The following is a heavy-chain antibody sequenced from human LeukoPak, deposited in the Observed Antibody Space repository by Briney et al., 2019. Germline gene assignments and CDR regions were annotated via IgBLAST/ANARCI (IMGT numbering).Heavy chain of an antibody. Sequence: GGSLRLSCAASGFTFSSYNMYWVRQAPGKGLEWVSSISGGSDYIFHADPVKGRFTISRDNAKNSLYLQMNSLRAEDTAVYYCARIGSGWYWEYWGQGALVTVSS. CDR2: ISGGSDYI. D-gene: IGHD6-19*01. V-gene: IGHV3-21*06. CDR3: ARIGSGWYWEY. CDR1: GFTFSSYN. J-gene: IGHJ4*02.